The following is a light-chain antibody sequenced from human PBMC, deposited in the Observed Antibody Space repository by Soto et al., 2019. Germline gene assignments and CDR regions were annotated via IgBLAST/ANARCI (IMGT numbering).Light chain of an antibody. J-gene: IGLJ1*01. CDR1: SSDVGAYNY. CDR3: NSYTSSSADV. Sequence: QSALTQPASVSGSPGQSITITCTGTSSDVGAYNYVSWYQQYPGKAPRPVIYHVNNRPSGVSNRFSGSKSDNTASLTISGLQAEDEADYYCNSYTSSSADVFGTGTKVTVL. V-gene: IGLV2-14*01. CDR2: HVN.